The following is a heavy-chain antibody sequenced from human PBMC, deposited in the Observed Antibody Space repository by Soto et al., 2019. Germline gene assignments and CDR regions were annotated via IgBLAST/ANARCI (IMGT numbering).Heavy chain of an antibody. Sequence: PSETLSLTCAVYGGSFSGYYWSWIRQPPGKGLEWIGEINHSGSTNYNPSLKSRVTISVDTSKNQFSLKLSSVTAADTAVYYCARIRGGYYYGSGSYYGMDVWGQGTTVTVSS. D-gene: IGHD3-10*01. CDR2: INHSGST. CDR3: ARIRGGYYYGSGSYYGMDV. J-gene: IGHJ6*02. CDR1: GGSFSGYY. V-gene: IGHV4-34*01.